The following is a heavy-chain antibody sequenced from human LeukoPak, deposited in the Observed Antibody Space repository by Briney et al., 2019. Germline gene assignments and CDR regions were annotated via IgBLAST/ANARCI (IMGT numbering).Heavy chain of an antibody. D-gene: IGHD4-17*01. V-gene: IGHV4-38-2*02. Sequence: SETLSLTCTVSGYSISSGYYWGWIRQPPGKGLEWIGSIYHSGSTYYNPSLKSRVTISVDTSKNQFSLKLSSVTAADTAVYYFARARDYGDYPPFVYCGEGTPVTVSP. CDR3: ARARDYGDYPPFVY. CDR2: IYHSGST. J-gene: IGHJ4*02. CDR1: GYSISSGYY.